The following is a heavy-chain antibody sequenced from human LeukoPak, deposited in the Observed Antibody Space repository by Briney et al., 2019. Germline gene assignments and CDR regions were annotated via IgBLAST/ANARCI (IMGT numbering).Heavy chain of an antibody. CDR3: ARDLGIAVASRGFDY. CDR2: IKQDGSEK. V-gene: IGHV3-7*01. Sequence: GGSLRLSCAASGFSFSSYWMTWVRQAPGKGLEWVANIKQDGSEKYYVDSVKGRFTISRDNSKNTLYLQMNSLRAEDTAVYYCARDLGIAVASRGFDYWGQGTLVTVSS. J-gene: IGHJ4*02. D-gene: IGHD6-19*01. CDR1: GFSFSSYW.